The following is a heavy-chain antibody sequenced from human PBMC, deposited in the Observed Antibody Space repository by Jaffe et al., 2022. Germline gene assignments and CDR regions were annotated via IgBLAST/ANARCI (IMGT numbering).Heavy chain of an antibody. Sequence: QVQLQQWGAELLKPSETLSLTCAVYGGSFSGYYWSWIRQSPGKGLEWIGEINHSGSTNYNPSLKSRVTISVDTSKNQFSLYLSSVTAADTAVYYCARGLEVGYPYYFDYWGQGTLVTVSS. CDR3: ARGLEVGYPYYFDY. CDR1: GGSFSGYY. CDR2: INHSGST. V-gene: IGHV4-34*01. D-gene: IGHD1-1*01. J-gene: IGHJ4*02.